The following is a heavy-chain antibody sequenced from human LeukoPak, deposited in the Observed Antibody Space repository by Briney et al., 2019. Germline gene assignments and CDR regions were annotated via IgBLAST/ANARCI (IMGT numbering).Heavy chain of an antibody. CDR3: ARSRDYYDSSGYPA. D-gene: IGHD3-22*01. V-gene: IGHV3-21*01. CDR1: GFTFSSYS. Sequence: GGSLRLSCAASGFTFSSYSMNWVRQAPGKGLEWVSSISSSSSYIYYADSVKGRFTISRYNAKNSLYLQMNSLRAEDTAVYYCARSRDYYDSSGYPAWGQGTLVTVSS. CDR2: ISSSSSYI. J-gene: IGHJ5*02.